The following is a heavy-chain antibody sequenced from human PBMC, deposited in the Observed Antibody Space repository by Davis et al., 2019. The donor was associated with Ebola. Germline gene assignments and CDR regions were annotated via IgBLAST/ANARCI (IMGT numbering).Heavy chain of an antibody. J-gene: IGHJ3*02. V-gene: IGHV3-48*01. Sequence: GALRLSCAASGFTFSSYSMNWVRQAPGKGLEWVSYISSSSITIYYADSVKGRFTISRDNAKNSLYLQMNSLRAEDTAVYYCARDELKYYYDSSGYGTANAFDIWGQGTMVTVSS. CDR2: ISSSSITI. D-gene: IGHD3-22*01. CDR3: ARDELKYYYDSSGYGTANAFDI. CDR1: GFTFSSYS.